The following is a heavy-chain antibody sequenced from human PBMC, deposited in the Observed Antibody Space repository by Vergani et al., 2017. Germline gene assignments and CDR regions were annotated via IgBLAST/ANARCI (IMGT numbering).Heavy chain of an antibody. CDR1: GYTFTSYD. V-gene: IGHV1-8*01. Sequence: QVQLVQSGAEVKKPGASVKVSCKASGYTFTSYDINWVRPATGQGLEWMGWMKPNSGNTGYAQKFQGRVTMTRNTSISTAYMELSSLRSEDTAVYYCARGRVDCSGCSCYSKYYYYYYGMDVWGQGTTVTVSS. CDR2: MKPNSGNT. D-gene: IGHD2-15*01. CDR3: ARGRVDCSGCSCYSKYYYYYYGMDV. J-gene: IGHJ6*02.